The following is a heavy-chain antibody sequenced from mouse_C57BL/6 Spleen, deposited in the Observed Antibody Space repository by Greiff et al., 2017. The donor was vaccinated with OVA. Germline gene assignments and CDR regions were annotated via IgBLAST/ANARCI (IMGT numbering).Heavy chain of an antibody. CDR3: ATYGNPYYYAMDY. CDR2: INPNNGGT. D-gene: IGHD2-1*01. V-gene: IGHV1-22*01. CDR1: GYTFTDYN. J-gene: IGHJ4*01. Sequence: EVKLMESGPELVKPGASVKMSCKASGYTFTDYNMHWVKQSHGKSLEWIGYINPNNGGTSYNQKFKGKATLTVNKSSSTAYMELRSLTSEDSAVYYCATYGNPYYYAMDYWGQGTSVTVSS.